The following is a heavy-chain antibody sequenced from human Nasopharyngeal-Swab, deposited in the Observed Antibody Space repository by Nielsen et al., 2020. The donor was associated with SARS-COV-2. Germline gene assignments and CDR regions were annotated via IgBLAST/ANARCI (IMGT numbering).Heavy chain of an antibody. CDR2: IRSKTYGGAP. CDR3: ARSVGSFYGQGAFDI. Sequence: GESLKIFCTTSGFTFGDYAMSWFRQAPGKGREWVGFIRSKTYGGAPEYAASVKGIFTISRDGAESIAYLQMNSLETEDTGVYYCARSVGSFYGQGAFDIWGQGTMVTVSS. J-gene: IGHJ3*02. D-gene: IGHD1-26*01. V-gene: IGHV3-49*01. CDR1: GFTFGDYA.